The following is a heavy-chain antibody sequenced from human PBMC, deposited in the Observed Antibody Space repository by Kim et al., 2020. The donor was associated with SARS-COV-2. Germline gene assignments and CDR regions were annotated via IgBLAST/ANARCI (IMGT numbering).Heavy chain of an antibody. D-gene: IGHD6-6*01. J-gene: IGHJ6*02. V-gene: IGHV1-2*02. Sequence: KFQGRVTMTRDTSVSTAYMELSRLRSDDTAVYYCARVGSSLYYYYGMDVWGQGTTVTVSS. CDR3: ARVGSSLYYYYGMDV.